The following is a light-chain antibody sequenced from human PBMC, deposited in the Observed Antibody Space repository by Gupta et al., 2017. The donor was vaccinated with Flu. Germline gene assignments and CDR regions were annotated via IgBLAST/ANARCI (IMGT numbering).Light chain of an antibody. CDR1: ESVSSD. CDR2: GAS. J-gene: IGKJ1*01. CDR3: QQYNNWPPWT. Sequence: ATLSVSPGERATLACRASESVSSDLAWYQQKPGQAPRLLIYGASTRATGIPASFSGSGSGTEFTLTISSLQSEDFAVYYCQQYNNWPPWTFGQGTKVEIK. V-gene: IGKV3-15*01.